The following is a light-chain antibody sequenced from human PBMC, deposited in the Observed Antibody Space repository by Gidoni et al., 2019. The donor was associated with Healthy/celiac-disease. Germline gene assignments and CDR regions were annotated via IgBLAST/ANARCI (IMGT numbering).Light chain of an antibody. J-gene: IGLJ2*01. CDR1: STDVGGHNY. V-gene: IGLV2-11*01. CDR3: CSYAGSYVV. Sequence: QSALTQPRPVSGSPGQSVTISCTGTSTDVGGHNYVSWYLQHPGKAPKLIIYDVSKRPSGVPDRFSGSKSGNTASLTISGLQAEDESDYFCCSYAGSYVVFGGGTKLTVL. CDR2: DVS.